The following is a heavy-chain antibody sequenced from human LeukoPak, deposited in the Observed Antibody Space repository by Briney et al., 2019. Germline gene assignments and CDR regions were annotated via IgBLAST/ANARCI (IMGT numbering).Heavy chain of an antibody. CDR2: ISSGSSTI. CDR3: VFSLVTDFDS. CDR1: GFTFSSYS. Sequence: GGSLTLSCAASGFTFSSYSMNWVRQAPGQGLEWVSYISSGSSTIYYADSVKGRFTISRDNAKNSLYLQMNSLRDEDTAVYYCVFSLVTDFDSWGQGTLVTVSS. J-gene: IGHJ4*02. V-gene: IGHV3-48*02. D-gene: IGHD2-21*02.